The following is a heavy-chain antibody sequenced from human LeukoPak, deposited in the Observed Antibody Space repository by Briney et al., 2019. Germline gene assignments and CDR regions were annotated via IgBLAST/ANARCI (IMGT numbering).Heavy chain of an antibody. CDR2: IFYSGSS. Sequence: PSETLSLTCTVSGGSITSYYWSWIRQPPGKGLEWIGYIFYSGSSNYNPSLKSRVTMSVDTSKNQFSLKLSSVTAADTAVYYCARTQRFFDYWGQGTLVTVSS. CDR3: ARTQRFFDY. J-gene: IGHJ4*02. CDR1: GGSITSYY. D-gene: IGHD6-25*01. V-gene: IGHV4-59*01.